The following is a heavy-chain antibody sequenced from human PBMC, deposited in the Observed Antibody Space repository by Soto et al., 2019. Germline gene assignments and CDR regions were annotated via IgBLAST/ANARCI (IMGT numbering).Heavy chain of an antibody. Sequence: PGESLKISCKGSGYSFTSYWIGWVRQMPWKGLEWMGIIYPGDSDTRYSPSFQGQVTISADKSISTAYLQWSSLKASDTAMYYCARQSIPNILTGPMDYYYGMDVWGQGTTVTVFS. D-gene: IGHD3-9*01. J-gene: IGHJ6*01. CDR3: ARQSIPNILTGPMDYYYGMDV. CDR2: IYPGDSDT. CDR1: GYSFTSYW. V-gene: IGHV5-51*01.